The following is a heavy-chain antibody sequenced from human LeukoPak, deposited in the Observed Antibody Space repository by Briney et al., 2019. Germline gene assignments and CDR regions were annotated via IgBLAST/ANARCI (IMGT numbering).Heavy chain of an antibody. J-gene: IGHJ4*02. CDR3: ARHIQLWLAIFDY. Sequence: SETLSLTCTVSGDSISTSNSYWSWIRQPPGKGLEWIGEINHSGSTNYNPSLKSRVTISVDTSKNQFSLKLSSVTAADTAVYYCARHIQLWLAIFDYWGQGTLVTVSS. CDR2: INHSGST. CDR1: GDSISTSNSY. V-gene: IGHV4-39*01. D-gene: IGHD5-18*01.